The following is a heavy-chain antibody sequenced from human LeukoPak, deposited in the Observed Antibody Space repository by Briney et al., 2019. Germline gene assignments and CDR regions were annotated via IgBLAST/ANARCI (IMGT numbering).Heavy chain of an antibody. J-gene: IGHJ3*01. D-gene: IGHD3-3*01. CDR1: GYTFTNYG. V-gene: IGHV1-18*01. CDR3: ARESGWGLPHAFDF. CDR2: ISAYNGNT. Sequence: ASVKVSCKASGYTFTNYGINWVRQAPGQGLEWMGWISAYNGNTNYAQFFQGRVTMTTDTSTSTAYMELRSLTSDDTAVYYCARESGWGLPHAFDFWGQGTMITVSS.